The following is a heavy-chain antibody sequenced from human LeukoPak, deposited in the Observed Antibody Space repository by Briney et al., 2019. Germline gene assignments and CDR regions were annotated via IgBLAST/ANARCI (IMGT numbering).Heavy chain of an antibody. J-gene: IGHJ5*02. Sequence: PGGSLRLSCAASGFTFSDYYMSWIRQAPGKGLEWVSYISSSGSTIYYADSVKGRFTISRDSAKNSLYLQMNSLRAEDTAVYYCARDPLPIDDSLGRFDPWGQGTLVTVSS. CDR2: ISSSGSTI. CDR3: ARDPLPIDDSLGRFDP. D-gene: IGHD7-27*01. CDR1: GFTFSDYY. V-gene: IGHV3-11*01.